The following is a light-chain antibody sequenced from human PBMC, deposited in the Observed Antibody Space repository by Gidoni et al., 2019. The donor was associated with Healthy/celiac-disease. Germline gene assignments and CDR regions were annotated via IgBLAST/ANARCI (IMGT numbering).Light chain of an antibody. V-gene: IGLV1-40*01. J-gene: IGLJ2*01. CDR2: GNS. Sequence: QSVLTQPPSVSRAPGPRVTISCTGSSSNIGAGYDVHWYQQPPGTAPKLLIYGNSNRPSGVPDRFSGSKSGTSASLAITGLQAEDEADYYCQSYDSSLSGVVFGGGTKLTVL. CDR3: QSYDSSLSGVV. CDR1: SSNIGAGYD.